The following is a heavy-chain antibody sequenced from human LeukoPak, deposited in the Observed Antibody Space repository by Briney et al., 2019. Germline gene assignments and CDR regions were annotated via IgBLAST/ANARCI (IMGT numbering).Heavy chain of an antibody. CDR3: ARQYCSGGSCYPNWFDP. J-gene: IGHJ5*02. Sequence: GESLKISSKGSGYSFTSYWISWGRQMPGKGLEWMGRIDPSDSYTNYSPSFQGHVTISADKSISTAYLQWSSLKASDTAMYYCARQYCSGGSCYPNWFDPWGQGTLVTVSS. CDR1: GYSFTSYW. D-gene: IGHD2-15*01. CDR2: IDPSDSYT. V-gene: IGHV5-10-1*01.